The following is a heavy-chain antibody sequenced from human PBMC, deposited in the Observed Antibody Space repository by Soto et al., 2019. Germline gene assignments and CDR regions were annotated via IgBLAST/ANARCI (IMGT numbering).Heavy chain of an antibody. CDR2: IYYSGST. CDR3: ASRLRPRNPYFQH. V-gene: IGHV4-30-4*01. D-gene: IGHD4-17*01. CDR1: GGSISSGDYY. J-gene: IGHJ1*01. Sequence: PSETLSLTCTVSGGSISSGDYYWSWIRQPPGKGLEWIGYIYYSGSTYYNPSLKSRVTISVDTSKNQFSLKLSSVTAADTAVYYCASRLRPRNPYFQHWGQGTLVTVSS.